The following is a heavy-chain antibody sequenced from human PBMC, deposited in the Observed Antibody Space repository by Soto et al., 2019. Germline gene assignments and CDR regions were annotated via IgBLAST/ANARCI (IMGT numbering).Heavy chain of an antibody. CDR3: ARDLWYNDYRFFDQ. CDR2: IRHDGSEQ. Sequence: QVQLVESGGGVVQPGRSLRLSCAASGFTFSTYGIHWVRQAPGKGLEWVAVIRHDGSEQAYAAALRGRISISRDNPKNVAYLQLNSLGAEDTAVYYCARDLWYNDYRFFDQWGQGTLVTVSS. CDR1: GFTFSTYG. J-gene: IGHJ4*02. V-gene: IGHV3-33*01. D-gene: IGHD3-16*01.